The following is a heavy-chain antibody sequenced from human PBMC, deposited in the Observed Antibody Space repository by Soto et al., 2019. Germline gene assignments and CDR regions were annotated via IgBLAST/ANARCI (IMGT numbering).Heavy chain of an antibody. CDR3: AGNFRRHLNWNYFGDYYYYGMDV. CDR2: IYYSGST. J-gene: IGHJ6*02. CDR1: GGSISSSSYY. Sequence: SETLSLTCTVSGGSISSSSYYWGWIRQPPGKGLEWIGSIYYSGSTYYNPSLKSRVTISVDTSKNQFSLKLSSVTTADTAVYYCAGNFRRHLNWNYFGDYYYYGMDVWGQGTTVTVSS. D-gene: IGHD1-7*01. V-gene: IGHV4-39*01.